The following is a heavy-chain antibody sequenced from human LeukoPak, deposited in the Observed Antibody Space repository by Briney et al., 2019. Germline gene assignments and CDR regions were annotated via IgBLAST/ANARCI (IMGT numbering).Heavy chain of an antibody. D-gene: IGHD5-12*01. CDR2: IITYNGNT. J-gene: IGHJ4*02. V-gene: IGHV1-18*01. CDR3: ARDTVDIDD. Sequence: ASVTVSCKASGYTFTSYGISWVRQAPGQGREWMGWIITYNGNTNYTQKLQGRVTITTDTSTSTAYMELRSLRSDDTAVYYCARDTVDIDDWGQGTLVTVSS. CDR1: GYTFTSYG.